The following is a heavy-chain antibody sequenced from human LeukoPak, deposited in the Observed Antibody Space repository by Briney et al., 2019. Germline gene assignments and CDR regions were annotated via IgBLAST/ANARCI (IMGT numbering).Heavy chain of an antibody. Sequence: SETLSLTCTVSGASISSGSYYWSWIRQPAGKGLEWIGRIYTSGSTNYNPSLKSRVTISVDTSKNQFSLKLSSVTAADTAVYYCARVGPTTSYYYYYYYMDVWGKGTTVTVSS. J-gene: IGHJ6*03. CDR3: ARVGPTTSYYYYYYYMDV. D-gene: IGHD1-1*01. V-gene: IGHV4-61*02. CDR1: GASISSGSYY. CDR2: IYTSGST.